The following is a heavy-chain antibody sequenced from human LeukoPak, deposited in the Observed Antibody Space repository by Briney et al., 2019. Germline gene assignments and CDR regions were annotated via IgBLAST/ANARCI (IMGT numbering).Heavy chain of an antibody. J-gene: IGHJ4*02. CDR2: LSASGGST. Sequence: GGSLRLSCAVSGITLSNYGMSWVRQAPGKGLEWVAGLSASGGSTNYADSVKGRFTISRDKSKNTLHLQMNSLRVEDTAVYYCAKDSGYDFFVDYFDYWGQGTLVTVSS. V-gene: IGHV3-23*01. D-gene: IGHD5-12*01. CDR3: AKDSGYDFFVDYFDY. CDR1: GITLSNYG.